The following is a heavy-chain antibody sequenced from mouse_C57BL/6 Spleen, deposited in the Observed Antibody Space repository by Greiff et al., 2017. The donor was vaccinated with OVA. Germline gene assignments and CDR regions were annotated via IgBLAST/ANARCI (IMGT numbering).Heavy chain of an antibody. Sequence: QVQLQQSGAELVKPGASVKMSCKASGYTFTSYWITWVKQRPGQGLEWIGDIYPGSGSTNYNEKFKSKATLTVDTSSSTAYMQLSSLTSEDSAVYYCAKIYYDYDEYYFDYWGQGTTLTVSS. CDR2: IYPGSGST. CDR1: GYTFTSYW. V-gene: IGHV1-55*01. J-gene: IGHJ2*01. D-gene: IGHD2-4*01. CDR3: AKIYYDYDEYYFDY.